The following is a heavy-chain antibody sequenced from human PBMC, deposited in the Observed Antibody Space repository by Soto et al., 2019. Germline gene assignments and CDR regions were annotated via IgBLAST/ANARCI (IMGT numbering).Heavy chain of an antibody. D-gene: IGHD3-16*01. Sequence: QVHLVQSGAEVKMPGASVKVSCKASGFTFTSYAFTWVRQAPGQGLEWMGWISAYNGNTNYARNFRGRVTMTTDSSTSTVYMELGSLTSDDPAVYFCARDFTGWPPDGVDSWGQGTVVSVSA. V-gene: IGHV1-18*01. CDR3: ARDFTGWPPDGVDS. CDR2: ISAYNGNT. CDR1: GFTFTSYA. J-gene: IGHJ4*02.